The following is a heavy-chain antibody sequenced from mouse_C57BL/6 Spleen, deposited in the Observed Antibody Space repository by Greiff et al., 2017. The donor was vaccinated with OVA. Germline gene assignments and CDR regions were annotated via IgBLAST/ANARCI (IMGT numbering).Heavy chain of an antibody. Sequence: QVQLKESGPELVKPGASVKISCKASGYAFSSSWMNWVKQRPGKGLEWIGRIYPGDGDTNYNGKFKGKATLTADKSSSTAYMQLSSLTSEDSAVYFCARLKVVATGDAMDYWGQGTSVTVSS. CDR3: ARLKVVATGDAMDY. D-gene: IGHD1-1*01. J-gene: IGHJ4*01. CDR2: IYPGDGDT. CDR1: GYAFSSSW. V-gene: IGHV1-82*01.